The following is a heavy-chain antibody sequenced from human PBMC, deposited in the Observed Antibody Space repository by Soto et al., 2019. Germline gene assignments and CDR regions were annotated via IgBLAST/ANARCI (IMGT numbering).Heavy chain of an antibody. J-gene: IGHJ5*02. CDR2: IWYDGSNK. CDR3: ARGLLWFGELWAWRFDP. D-gene: IGHD3-10*01. V-gene: IGHV3-33*01. CDR1: GFTFSSYG. Sequence: TGGSLRLSCAASGFTFSSYGMHWVRQAPGKGLEWVAVIWYDGSNKYYADSVKGRFTISRDNSKNTLYLQMNSLRAEDTAVYYCARGLLWFGELWAWRFDPWGQGTLVTVSS.